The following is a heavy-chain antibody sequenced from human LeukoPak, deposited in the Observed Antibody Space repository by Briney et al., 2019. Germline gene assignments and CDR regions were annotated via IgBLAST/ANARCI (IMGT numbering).Heavy chain of an antibody. Sequence: ASVKVSCKASGYTFIDYYMPWVRQAPGQGLEWIGWISPNSGGTKSVQKFQGRVTMTRDTSITTVYMELSGLSFDDTAVYYCARGGGRYSVDYWGQGTLVIVSS. CDR2: ISPNSGGT. D-gene: IGHD1-26*01. J-gene: IGHJ4*02. CDR3: ARGGGRYSVDY. V-gene: IGHV1-2*02. CDR1: GYTFIDYY.